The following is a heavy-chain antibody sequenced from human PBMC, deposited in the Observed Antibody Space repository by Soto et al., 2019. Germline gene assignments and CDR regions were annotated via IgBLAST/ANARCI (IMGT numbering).Heavy chain of an antibody. J-gene: IGHJ6*02. CDR3: ARDSSSWYYREYYYGMDV. D-gene: IGHD6-13*01. V-gene: IGHV3-48*03. CDR2: ISSSGSTI. Sequence: GGSLRLSCAAYGFTFSSYEMNWVRQAPGKGLEWVSYISSSGSTIYYADSVKGRFTISRDNAKNSLYLQMNSLRAEDTAVYYCARDSSSWYYREYYYGMDVWGQGTTVTVSS. CDR1: GFTFSSYE.